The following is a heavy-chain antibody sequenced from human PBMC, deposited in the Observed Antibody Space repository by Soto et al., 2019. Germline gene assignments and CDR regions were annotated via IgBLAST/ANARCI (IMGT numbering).Heavy chain of an antibody. CDR2: IRSKAYGGTT. V-gene: IGHV3-49*04. CDR1: GFTFGDYA. Sequence: GGSLRLSCTASGFTFGDYAMSWVRQAPGKGLEWVGFIRSKAYGGTTEYAASVKGRFTISRDDSKSIAYLQMNSLKTEDTAVFYCTRTAGYYDSSGYYSGYYYYGMDVWGRGTTVTVSS. CDR3: TRTAGYYDSSGYYSGYYYYGMDV. D-gene: IGHD3-22*01. J-gene: IGHJ6*02.